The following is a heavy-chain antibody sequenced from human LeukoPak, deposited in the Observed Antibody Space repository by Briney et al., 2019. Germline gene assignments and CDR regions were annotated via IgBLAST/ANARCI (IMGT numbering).Heavy chain of an antibody. CDR1: GGSFSGYY. CDR3: ARSMVRGVTTPYYYYYMDV. V-gene: IGHV4-34*01. CDR2: INHSGST. D-gene: IGHD3-10*01. Sequence: SETLSLTCAVYGGSFSGYYWSWIRQPPGKGLEWIGEINHSGSTNYNPSLKSRVTISVDTSKNQFSLKLSSVTAADTAVYYCARSMVRGVTTPYYYYYMDVWGKGTTVTISS. J-gene: IGHJ6*03.